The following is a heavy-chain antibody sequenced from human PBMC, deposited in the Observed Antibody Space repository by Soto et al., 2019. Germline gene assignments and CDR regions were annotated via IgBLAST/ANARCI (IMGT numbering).Heavy chain of an antibody. D-gene: IGHD3-10*01. CDR1: GGSFSGYY. CDR2: INHSGST. CDR3: AVLWFGELLGWFDP. Sequence: SETLSLTCAVYGGSFSGYYWSWIRQPPGKGLEWIGEINHSGSTNYNPSLKSRVTISVDTSKNQFSLKLSSVTAADTAVYYCAVLWFGELLGWFDPWGQGTLVT. J-gene: IGHJ5*02. V-gene: IGHV4-34*01.